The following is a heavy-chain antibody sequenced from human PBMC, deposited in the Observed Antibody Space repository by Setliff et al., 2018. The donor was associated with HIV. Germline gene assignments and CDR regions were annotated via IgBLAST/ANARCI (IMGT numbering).Heavy chain of an antibody. J-gene: IGHJ4*02. D-gene: IGHD7-27*01. CDR1: GGSISSDDYY. CDR2: IYYSGST. CDR3: ARGNWGSIGRFDY. Sequence: SETLSLTCSISGGSISSDDYYWSWIRYFPGKGLEWIGFIYYSGSTFYNPSLKTRLTLTVDTSKNQFSLELTSVTAADTATYYCARGNWGSIGRFDYWGQGILVTVSS. V-gene: IGHV4-30-4*02.